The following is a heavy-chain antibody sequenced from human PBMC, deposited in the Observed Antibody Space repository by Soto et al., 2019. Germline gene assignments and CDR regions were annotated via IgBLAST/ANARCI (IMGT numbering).Heavy chain of an antibody. CDR2: IIPILGIA. J-gene: IGHJ4*02. CDR3: AREREGDGYNYFDY. D-gene: IGHD5-12*01. CDR1: GGTFSSYA. Sequence: ASVKVSCKASGGTFSSYAISWVRQAPGQGLEWMGGIIPILGIANYAQKFQGRVTITADKSTSTAYMELSSLRSEDTAVYYCAREREGDGYNYFDYWGQGTLVTVSS. V-gene: IGHV1-69*10.